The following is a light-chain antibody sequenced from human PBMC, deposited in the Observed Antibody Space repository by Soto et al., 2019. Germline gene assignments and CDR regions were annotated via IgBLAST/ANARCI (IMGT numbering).Light chain of an antibody. J-gene: IGLJ2*01. V-gene: IGLV1-51*01. Sequence: QSVLTQPPSVSAAPGQKVTISCSGSTSNIGNNYVSWYQQLPGTAPKLLIYDNDKRPSGLPDRFSGSKSGTSATLGITGLQTGDEADYYCGTWDSSLTAGVFGGGTKLTVL. CDR3: GTWDSSLTAGV. CDR1: TSNIGNNY. CDR2: DND.